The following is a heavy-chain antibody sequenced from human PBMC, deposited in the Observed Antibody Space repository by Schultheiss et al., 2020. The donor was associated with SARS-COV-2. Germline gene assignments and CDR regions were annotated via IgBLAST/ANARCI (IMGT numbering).Heavy chain of an antibody. V-gene: IGHV4-61*01. J-gene: IGHJ4*02. Sequence: SETLSLTCTVSGGSVSSGSYYWSWIRQPPGKGLEWIGHIYYNKTTNYNPSLKSRLTMSVDTSKNQFSLKLSSVTAADTAVYYCARGDGYFDYWGQGILVTVSS. D-gene: IGHD5-24*01. CDR3: ARGDGYFDY. CDR1: GGSVSSGSYY. CDR2: IYYNKTT.